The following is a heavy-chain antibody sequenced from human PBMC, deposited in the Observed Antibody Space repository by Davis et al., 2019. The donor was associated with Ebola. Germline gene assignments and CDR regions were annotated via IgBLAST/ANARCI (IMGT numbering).Heavy chain of an antibody. CDR2: INSDGSST. D-gene: IGHD2-15*01. CDR1: GFTFSSYW. Sequence: GESLKISCAASGFTFSSYWMHWVRQAPGKGLVWVSRINSDGSSTSYADSVKGRFTISRDNAKNTLYLQMNSLRVEDTAVYYCAKGSVVVAANDYFDYWGQGTLVTVSS. V-gene: IGHV3-74*01. CDR3: AKGSVVVAANDYFDY. J-gene: IGHJ4*02.